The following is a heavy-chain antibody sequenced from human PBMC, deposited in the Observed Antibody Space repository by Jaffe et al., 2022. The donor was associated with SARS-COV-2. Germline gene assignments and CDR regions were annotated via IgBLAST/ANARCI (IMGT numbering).Heavy chain of an antibody. D-gene: IGHD3-10*01. J-gene: IGHJ3*02. V-gene: IGHV7-4-1*02. CDR2: INTKTGNP. CDR1: GYIFSDYA. CDR3: ARGRYPGSGSRFNTFDI. Sequence: QVQLVQSGSELKNPGAPVKVSCKASGYIFSDYAMNWVRQAPGQGLEWMGWINTKTGNPAYAQGFTGRFVFSLDTSVSTTYLQISSLKAEDTAVYYCARGRYPGSGSRFNTFDIWGQGTMVSVSS.